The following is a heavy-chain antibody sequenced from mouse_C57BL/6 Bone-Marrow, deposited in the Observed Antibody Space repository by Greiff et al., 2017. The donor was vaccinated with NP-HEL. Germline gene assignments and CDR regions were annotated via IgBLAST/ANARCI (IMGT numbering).Heavy chain of an antibody. J-gene: IGHJ2*01. CDR3: ARDNPYGNPYYFDY. CDR1: GFTFSSYA. D-gene: IGHD1-1*01. CDR2: ISDGGSYT. Sequence: EVKLVESGGGLVKPGGSLKLSCAASGFTFSSYAMSWVRQTPEKRLEWVATISDGGSYTYYPDNVKGRFTISRDNAKNHLYLQMSHLKSEDTAMYYCARDNPYGNPYYFDYWGQGTTLTVSS. V-gene: IGHV5-4*01.